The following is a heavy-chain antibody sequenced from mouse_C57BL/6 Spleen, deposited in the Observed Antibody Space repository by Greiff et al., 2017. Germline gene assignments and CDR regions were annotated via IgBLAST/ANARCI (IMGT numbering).Heavy chain of an antibody. J-gene: IGHJ2*01. CDR3: ARGGGSLDY. CDR2: IDPSDSYT. V-gene: IGHV1-59*01. D-gene: IGHD1-1*01. Sequence: QVQLQQPGAELVRPGTSVKLSCKASGYTFTSYWMHWVKQRPGQGLEWIGVIDPSDSYTNYNQKFQGKATLTVDTSSSTAYTQLSSLTSEDSAVYYCARGGGSLDYWGQGTTLTVSS. CDR1: GYTFTSYW.